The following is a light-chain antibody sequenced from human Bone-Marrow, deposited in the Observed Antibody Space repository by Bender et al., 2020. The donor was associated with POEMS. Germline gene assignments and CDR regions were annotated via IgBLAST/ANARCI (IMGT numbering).Light chain of an antibody. CDR2: TNN. CDR3: VTWDASLNGWV. CDR1: GSNIGGYP. V-gene: IGLV1-44*01. Sequence: QPVLTQPPSVSGTPGQRVTISCSGSGSNIGGYPVNWYQQLPGTAPRLLIYTNNEQPSGVPDRLSGSTSGASASLAITWLQYDDEAIYYCVTWDASLNGWVFGGGTKLTVL. J-gene: IGLJ3*02.